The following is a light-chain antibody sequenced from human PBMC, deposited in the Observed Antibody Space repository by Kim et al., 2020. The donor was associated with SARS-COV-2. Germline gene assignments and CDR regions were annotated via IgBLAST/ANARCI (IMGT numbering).Light chain of an antibody. J-gene: IGLJ2*01. CDR2: STN. CDR3: LLYYGGAVV. CDR1: TGAVTSGFF. Sequence: PGGTVTLTCASNTGAVTSGFFPNWFQQKPGQPPRSLIYSTNNRHSWTPARFSGSLLGDKAALTLSGVQPEDEADYYCLLYYGGAVVFGGGTKLTVL. V-gene: IGLV7-43*01.